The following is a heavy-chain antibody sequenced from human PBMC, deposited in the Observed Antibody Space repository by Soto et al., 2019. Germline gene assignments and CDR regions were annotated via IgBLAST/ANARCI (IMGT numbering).Heavy chain of an antibody. CDR3: ARGQVLLWFGEANYYYYGMDV. CDR2: IYHSGSS. D-gene: IGHD3-10*01. CDR1: GGSISSSNW. J-gene: IGHJ6*02. Sequence: QVQLQESGPGLVKPSGTLSLTCAVSGGSISSSNWWSWVRQPPGKGLEWIGEIYHSGSSNYNPSLQSRVTISVDKSNNQFSLKLSSVTAADTAVYYCARGQVLLWFGEANYYYYGMDVWGQGTTVTVSS. V-gene: IGHV4-4*02.